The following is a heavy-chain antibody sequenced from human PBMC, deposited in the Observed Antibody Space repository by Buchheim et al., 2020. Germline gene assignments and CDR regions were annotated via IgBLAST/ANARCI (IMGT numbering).Heavy chain of an antibody. Sequence: QVQLQESGPGLVKPSGTLSLTCAVSGGSISSTNWWSWVRQPPGKGLEWIGEIYDSGSTNYNPSLKSRVTISVDKSTNQFSLKLSSVTAADTAVYYCARAFDGSGYYKYYFDYWGQGTL. CDR3: ARAFDGSGYYKYYFDY. CDR1: GGSISSTNW. CDR2: IYDSGST. V-gene: IGHV4-4*02. D-gene: IGHD3-22*01. J-gene: IGHJ4*02.